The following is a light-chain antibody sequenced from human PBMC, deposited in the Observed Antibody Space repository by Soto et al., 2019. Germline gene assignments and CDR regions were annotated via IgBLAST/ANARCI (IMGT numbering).Light chain of an antibody. CDR2: GAS. CDR3: QQYGSSRLT. CDR1: QSVSSSY. J-gene: IGKJ4*01. Sequence: EIVLTQSPGTLSWSPGERATLSCRASQSVSSSYLAWYQQKPGQAPRLLIYGASSRATGIPDRFSGSGSGTEFTLTISRLEPEDFAVYYCQQYGSSRLTFGGGTKVEIK. V-gene: IGKV3-20*01.